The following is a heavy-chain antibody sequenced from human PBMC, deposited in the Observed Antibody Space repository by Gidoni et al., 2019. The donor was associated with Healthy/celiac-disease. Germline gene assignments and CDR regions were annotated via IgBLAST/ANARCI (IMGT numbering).Heavy chain of an antibody. CDR2: IIPIFGTA. Sequence: VPLVQSGAEVKKPGSSVKVSCKASAGTFSSYAISWVRQAPGQGLEWMGGIIPIFGTANYAQKFQGRVTITADESTSTAYMELSSLRSEDTAVYYCARDGVVTALYEYFQHWGQGTLVTVSS. D-gene: IGHD2-21*02. CDR3: ARDGVVTALYEYFQH. V-gene: IGHV1-69*01. CDR1: AGTFSSYA. J-gene: IGHJ1*01.